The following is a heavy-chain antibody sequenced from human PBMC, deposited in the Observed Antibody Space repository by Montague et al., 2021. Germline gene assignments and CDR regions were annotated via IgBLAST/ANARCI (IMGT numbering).Heavy chain of an antibody. CDR3: TRAADVCSTTTCYTFDY. V-gene: IGHV3-74*01. Sequence: TTNYADSVKGRFTISRDNAKNTLYLQMNSLRAEDTALYYCTRAADVCSTTTCYTFDYWGQGTPVTVSS. D-gene: IGHD2-2*02. CDR2: TT. J-gene: IGHJ4*02.